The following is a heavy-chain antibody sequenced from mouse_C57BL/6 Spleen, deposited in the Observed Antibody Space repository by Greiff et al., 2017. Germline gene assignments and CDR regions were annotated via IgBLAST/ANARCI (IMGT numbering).Heavy chain of an antibody. CDR1: GYAFSSSW. Sequence: QVQLQQSGPELVKPGASVKISCKASGYAFSSSWMNWVKQRPGKGLEWIGRIYPGDGDTNYNGKFKGKATLTADKSSSTAYMQRSSLTSEDSAVYFCVAYYSNFAWFAYWGQGTLVTVSA. CDR2: IYPGDGDT. CDR3: VAYYSNFAWFAY. V-gene: IGHV1-82*01. D-gene: IGHD2-5*01. J-gene: IGHJ3*01.